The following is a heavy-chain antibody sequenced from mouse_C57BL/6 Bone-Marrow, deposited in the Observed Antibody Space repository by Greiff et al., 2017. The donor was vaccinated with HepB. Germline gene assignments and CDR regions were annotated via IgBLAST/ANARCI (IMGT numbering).Heavy chain of an antibody. CDR2: INPNNGGT. J-gene: IGHJ3*01. CDR1: GYTFTDYY. Sequence: EVKLQQSGPELVKPGASVKISCKASGYTFTDYYMNWVKQSHGKSLEWIGDINPNNGGTSYNQKFKGKATLTVDKSSSTAYMELRSLTSEDSAVYYCARSYDYDLGFAYWGQGTLVTVSA. CDR3: ARSYDYDLGFAY. D-gene: IGHD2-4*01. V-gene: IGHV1-26*01.